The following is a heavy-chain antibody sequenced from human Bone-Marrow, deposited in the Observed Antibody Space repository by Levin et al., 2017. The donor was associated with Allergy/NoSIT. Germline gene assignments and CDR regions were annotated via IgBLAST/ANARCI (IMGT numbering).Heavy chain of an antibody. CDR1: GFPFSTFR. J-gene: IGHJ6*02. Sequence: LSLTCAASGFPFSTFRMHWVRQAPGKGLVWVSLINSDGSDTNYADSVKGRFTISRDNAKNTLSLQMDSLRAEDTAVYYCARDGGGLAVWGQGTTVTVSS. CDR3: ARDGGGLAV. D-gene: IGHD3-10*01. CDR2: INSDGSDT. V-gene: IGHV3-74*01.